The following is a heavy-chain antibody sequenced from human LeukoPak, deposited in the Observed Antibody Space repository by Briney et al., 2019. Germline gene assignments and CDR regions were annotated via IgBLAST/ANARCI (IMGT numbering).Heavy chain of an antibody. D-gene: IGHD5-18*01. V-gene: IGHV4-34*01. CDR2: INHSGST. Sequence: SETLSLTCAVYGGSFSGYCWSWIRQPPGKGLEWIGEINHSGSTNYNPSLKSRVTISVDTSKNQFSLKLSSVTAADTAVYYCARRGYSYGYPRYSPGGYYYYMDVWGKGTTVTVSS. J-gene: IGHJ6*03. CDR1: GGSFSGYC. CDR3: ARRGYSYGYPRYSPGGYYYYMDV.